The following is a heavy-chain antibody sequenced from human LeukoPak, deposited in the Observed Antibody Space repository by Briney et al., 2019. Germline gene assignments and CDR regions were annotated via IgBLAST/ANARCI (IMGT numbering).Heavy chain of an antibody. V-gene: IGHV3-7*04. CDR3: ARVEVATMPSILLWSAVPGYYFDY. J-gene: IGHJ4*02. Sequence: GGSLRLSCAASGFTFSSYWMSWVRQAPGKGLEWVANTKQDGSEKYYVDSVKGRFTISRDNAKNLLYLQMNSLRAEDTAVYYCARVEVATMPSILLWSAVPGYYFDYWGQGTLVTVSS. D-gene: IGHD2-21*01. CDR2: TKQDGSEK. CDR1: GFTFSSYW.